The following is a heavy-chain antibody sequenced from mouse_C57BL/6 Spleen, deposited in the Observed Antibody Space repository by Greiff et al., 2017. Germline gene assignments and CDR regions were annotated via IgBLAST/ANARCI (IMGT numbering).Heavy chain of an antibody. J-gene: IGHJ3*01. CDR1: GYTFTSYW. CDR3: AREGGYDGYSAWFAY. CDR2: IYPGSGST. V-gene: IGHV1-55*01. Sequence: QVQLKQPGAELVKPGASVKMSCKASGYTFTSYWITWVKQRPGQGLEWIGDIYPGSGSTNYNEKFQSKATLTVDTSSSTAYMQLSSRTSEDAAVYYCAREGGYDGYSAWFAYWGQGTLVTVSA. D-gene: IGHD2-3*01.